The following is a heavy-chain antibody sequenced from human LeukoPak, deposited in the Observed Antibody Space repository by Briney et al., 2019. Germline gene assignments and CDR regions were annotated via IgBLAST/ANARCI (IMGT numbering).Heavy chain of an antibody. CDR2: IWYDGSNK. Sequence: PGRSLRLSCAASGFTFSSYGMHWVRQAPGKGLEWVAVIWYDGSNKYYADSVKGRFTISRDNSKNTLYLQMSSLRAEDTAVFYCARGLRYYDSSGYYPMDVWGKGTTVTVSS. V-gene: IGHV3-33*01. CDR3: ARGLRYYDSSGYYPMDV. CDR1: GFTFSSYG. J-gene: IGHJ6*03. D-gene: IGHD3-22*01.